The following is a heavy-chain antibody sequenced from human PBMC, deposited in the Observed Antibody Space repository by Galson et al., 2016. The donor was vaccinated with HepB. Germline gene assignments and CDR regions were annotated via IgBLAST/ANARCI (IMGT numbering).Heavy chain of an antibody. D-gene: IGHD3-16*01. CDR2: ISESGST. CDR3: ALFGEYYFEY. V-gene: IGHV4-34*01. Sequence: ETLSLTCAVHGGSFSGHYWSWIRQPPGKGLEWIGEISESGSTGYNPSLQSRVTMSLDASKNQFSLTLHSMTAADTAVYYCALFGEYYFEYWAQGILVTVSS. J-gene: IGHJ4*02. CDR1: GGSFSGHY.